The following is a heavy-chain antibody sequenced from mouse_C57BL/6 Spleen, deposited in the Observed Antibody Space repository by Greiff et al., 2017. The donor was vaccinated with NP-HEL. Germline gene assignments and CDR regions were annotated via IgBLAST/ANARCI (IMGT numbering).Heavy chain of an antibody. CDR1: GYAFSSSW. J-gene: IGHJ2*01. D-gene: IGHD1-1*01. CDR2: IYPGDGDT. Sequence: QVQLKQSGPELVKPGASVKISCKASGYAFSSSWMNWVKQRPGKGLEWIGRIYPGDGDTNYNGKFKGKATLTADKSSSTAYMQLSSLTSEDSAVYFCARFLYYGSSYDYWGQGTTLTVSS. V-gene: IGHV1-82*01. CDR3: ARFLYYGSSYDY.